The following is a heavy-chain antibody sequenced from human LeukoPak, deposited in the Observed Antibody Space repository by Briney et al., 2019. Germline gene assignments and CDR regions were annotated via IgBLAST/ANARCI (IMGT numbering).Heavy chain of an antibody. J-gene: IGHJ6*03. CDR3: ARHGSAMVRGVTTLYYYYYMDV. CDR2: INHSGST. Sequence: PSETLSFTCAVSCVSISSYYWSWIRQPPGKGLEWIGQINHSGSTNYNPSLKSRVTISVDTSKNQFSLKLSSVTAADTAVYYCARHGSAMVRGVTTLYYYYYMDVWGKGTTVTISS. CDR1: CVSISSYY. V-gene: IGHV4-34*01. D-gene: IGHD3-10*01.